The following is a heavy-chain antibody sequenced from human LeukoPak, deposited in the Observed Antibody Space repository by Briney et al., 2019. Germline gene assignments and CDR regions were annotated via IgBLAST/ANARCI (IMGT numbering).Heavy chain of an antibody. D-gene: IGHD2-2*01. J-gene: IGHJ4*02. CDR3: ARDILGYCSSTSCSYFDY. CDR1: GYTFTGYY. CDR2: INPNSGGT. V-gene: IGHV1-2*02. Sequence: ASVKVSCKASGYTFTGYYMHWVRQAPGQGLEWMGWINPNSGGTNYEQKFQGRVTMTRDTSISTAYMELSRLRSDDTAVYYCARDILGYCSSTSCSYFDYWGQGTLVTVSS.